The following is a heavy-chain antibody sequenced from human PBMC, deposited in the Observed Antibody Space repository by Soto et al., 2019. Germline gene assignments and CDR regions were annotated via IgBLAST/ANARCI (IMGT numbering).Heavy chain of an antibody. CDR1: GGSISSYY. D-gene: IGHD6-13*01. CDR2: IYYSGST. V-gene: IGHV4-59*08. CDR3: ARQDIAAAGILDY. Sequence: SETLSLTCTVSGGSISSYYWSWIRQPPGKGLEWIGYIYYSGSTNYNPSLKSRVTISVDTSKNQFSLKLSSVTAADTAVYYCARQDIAAAGILDYWGQGTRVTLSS. J-gene: IGHJ4*02.